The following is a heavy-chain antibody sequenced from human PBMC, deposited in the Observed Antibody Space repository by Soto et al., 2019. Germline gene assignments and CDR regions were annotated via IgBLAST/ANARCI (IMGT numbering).Heavy chain of an antibody. CDR2: IYYSGDT. CDR1: GDSISSGGYH. Sequence: QVQLQESGPGLVEPSQTLSLTCNVSGDSISSGGYHWSWIRQHPGKGLEWIVYIYYSGDTYYNPSLKSRVAISVHTSKNQFSLNLSSATAADTAVYCCARLAYSSRGGQFFDYWGQGVLVTVSS. V-gene: IGHV4-31*03. CDR3: ARLAYSSRGGQFFDY. J-gene: IGHJ4*02. D-gene: IGHD6-13*01.